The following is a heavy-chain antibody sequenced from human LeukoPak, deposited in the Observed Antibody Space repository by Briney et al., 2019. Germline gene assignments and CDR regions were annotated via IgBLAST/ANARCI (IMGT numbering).Heavy chain of an antibody. CDR2: ISGDSSYT. D-gene: IGHD6-13*01. CDR1: GFIFSDYY. J-gene: IGHJ4*02. CDR3: ARLHSTAAAGTYDY. Sequence: GGSLRLSCAASGFIFSDYYMTWIRQAPGKGLEWISYISGDSSYTRYADSVKGRFTVSRDNAKNSLYLQMNSLRAEDTAVYYCARLHSTAAAGTYDYWGQGTLVTVSS. V-gene: IGHV3-11*06.